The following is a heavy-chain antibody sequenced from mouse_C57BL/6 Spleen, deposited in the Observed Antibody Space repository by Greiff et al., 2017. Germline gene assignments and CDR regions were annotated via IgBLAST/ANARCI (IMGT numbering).Heavy chain of an antibody. J-gene: IGHJ2*01. CDR1: GFTFSSYA. CDR3: ARNSIYYDYDGGDFDY. CDR2: ISDGGSYT. D-gene: IGHD2-4*01. V-gene: IGHV5-4*01. Sequence: EVQLVESGGGLVKPGGSLKLSCAASGFTFSSYAMSWVRQTPEKRLEWVATISDGGSYTYYPDNVKGRFTISRDNAKNNLYLQMSHLKSEDTAMYYCARNSIYYDYDGGDFDYWGQGTTLTVSS.